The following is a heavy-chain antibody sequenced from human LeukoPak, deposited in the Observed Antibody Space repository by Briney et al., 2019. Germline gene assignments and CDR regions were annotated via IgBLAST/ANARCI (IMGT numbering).Heavy chain of an antibody. CDR1: EFSLSIID. J-gene: IGHJ4*02. CDR2: IWYDGSNK. Sequence: GRSLRLSCAASEFSLSIIDMHCAAQAPAKGLEWVAVIWYDGSNKYYADSVKGRFNITRDNSKNTLYLQLNSLSAEDPAEFYGARELDRDGYNFFDYWGQGTLVSVSS. D-gene: IGHD5-24*01. V-gene: IGHV3-33*01. CDR3: ARELDRDGYNFFDY.